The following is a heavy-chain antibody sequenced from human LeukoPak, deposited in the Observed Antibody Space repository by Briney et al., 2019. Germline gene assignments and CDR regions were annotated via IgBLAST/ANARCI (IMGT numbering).Heavy chain of an antibody. J-gene: IGHJ4*02. CDR3: ARLGYCSSISCYEDY. Sequence: GESMKISCEVPGHSFTSYWIAWLRQLPGKGLEWMGIIYPGDSDTTYSPSFQGQVTISADKSIGTAFLQWSSLKASDTAMYYCARLGYCSSISCYEDYWGQGTLVTVSS. CDR1: GHSFTSYW. CDR2: IYPGDSDT. V-gene: IGHV5-51*01. D-gene: IGHD2-2*01.